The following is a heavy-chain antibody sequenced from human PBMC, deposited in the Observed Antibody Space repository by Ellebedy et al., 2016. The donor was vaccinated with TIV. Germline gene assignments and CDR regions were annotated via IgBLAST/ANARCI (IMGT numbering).Heavy chain of an antibody. CDR2: MDAGGNA. J-gene: IGHJ4*02. CDR1: GFTVSGDY. Sequence: GESLKISCAASGFTVSGDYMSWVRQPPGTGLEWVSIMDAGGNAHYPDPVKGRFTVSRDNSKNTRYLQMNSLRAEDTAVYYCAGGTYWGQGTLVTVSS. CDR3: AGGTY. V-gene: IGHV3-53*01.